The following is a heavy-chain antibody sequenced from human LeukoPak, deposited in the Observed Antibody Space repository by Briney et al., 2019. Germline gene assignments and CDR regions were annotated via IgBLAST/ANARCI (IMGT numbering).Heavy chain of an antibody. CDR2: INSDGSRT. CDR3: TRDPHCSGGGCYSSAMDV. CDR1: GFTFSSYW. V-gene: IGHV3-74*01. Sequence: GGSLRLSCAASGFTFSSYWMNWVRQAPGKGLVWVSRINSDGSRTNYADSVKGRFTISRDNAKNTVYLQMNSLRAEDTAIYYCTRDPHCSGGGCYSSAMDVWGQGTTVTVSS. J-gene: IGHJ6*02. D-gene: IGHD2-15*01.